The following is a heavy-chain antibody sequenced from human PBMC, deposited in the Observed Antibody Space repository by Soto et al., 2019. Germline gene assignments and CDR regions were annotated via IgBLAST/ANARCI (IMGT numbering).Heavy chain of an antibody. CDR1: GYTFTSYL. V-gene: IGHV5-51*01. J-gene: IGHJ3*02. CDR2: IYPGDSDT. CDR3: ARHRTTGYSLSAFDI. Sequence: PGESLKISCQGSGYTFTSYLIGWVRQMPGKGLEWMGIIYPGDSDTRYSPSFQGQVTISADKSISTAYLLWSSLKASDTAMYYCARHRTTGYSLSAFDISGQGTMVTVSS. D-gene: IGHD1-1*01.